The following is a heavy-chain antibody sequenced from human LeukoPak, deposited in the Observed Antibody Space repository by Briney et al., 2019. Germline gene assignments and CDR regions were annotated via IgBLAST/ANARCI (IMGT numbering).Heavy chain of an antibody. Sequence: HGESLKISCKGSGYSFTSYWIGWVRQMSGKGLEWMGIIYPGDSDTRYSPSFQGQVTISADKSISTAYLQWSSLKASDTAMYYCARQTPGIAAAGALFDPWDQGTLVTVSS. CDR2: IYPGDSDT. J-gene: IGHJ5*02. CDR1: GYSFTSYW. D-gene: IGHD6-13*01. V-gene: IGHV5-51*01. CDR3: ARQTPGIAAAGALFDP.